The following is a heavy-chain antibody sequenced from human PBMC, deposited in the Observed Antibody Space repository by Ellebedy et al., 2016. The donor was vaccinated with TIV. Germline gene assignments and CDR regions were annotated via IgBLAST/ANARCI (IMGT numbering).Heavy chain of an antibody. J-gene: IGHJ4*02. Sequence: PGGSLRLSCAASGVTVSSNYMSWVRQAPGKGLEWVSLIYSGRSTYYADSVKGRFTISRDNSKNTLYLQMNSLRAEDTAVYYCARDLYVLDYWGQGTLVTVSS. V-gene: IGHV3-53*01. CDR2: IYSGRST. CDR1: GVTVSSNY. CDR3: ARDLYVLDY. D-gene: IGHD5/OR15-5a*01.